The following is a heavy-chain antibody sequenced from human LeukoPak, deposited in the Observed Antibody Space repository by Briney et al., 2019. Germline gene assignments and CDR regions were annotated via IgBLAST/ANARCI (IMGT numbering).Heavy chain of an antibody. J-gene: IGHJ4*02. D-gene: IGHD3-10*01. CDR3: AKSGSGSSNAPYYFDY. CDR2: MQYDGSVE. CDR1: GFSFSNYG. V-gene: IGHV3-30*02. Sequence: PGGSLRLSCVASGFSFSNYGTHWVRQAPGKGLEWVTFMQYDGSVEFYADSVKGRFTISRDNSKNTAYLQMNSLRAEDTAVYYCAKSGSGSSNAPYYFDYWGQGTLVTVSS.